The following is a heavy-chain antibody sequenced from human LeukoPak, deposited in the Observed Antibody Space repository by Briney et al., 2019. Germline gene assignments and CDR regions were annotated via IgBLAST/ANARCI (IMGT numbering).Heavy chain of an antibody. D-gene: IGHD1-26*01. CDR2: IKQDGSEK. Sequence: GGSLRLSCAASGFTFSSYWMSWVRQAPGKGLEWAANIKQDGSEKYYVDSVKGRFTISRDNAKNSLYLQMNSLRAEDTAVYYCAREWGYSGSYYRGAFDIWGQGTMVTVSS. CDR1: GFTFSSYW. CDR3: AREWGYSGSYYRGAFDI. V-gene: IGHV3-7*01. J-gene: IGHJ3*02.